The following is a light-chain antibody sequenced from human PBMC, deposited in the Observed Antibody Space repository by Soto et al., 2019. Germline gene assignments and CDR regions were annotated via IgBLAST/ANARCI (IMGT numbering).Light chain of an antibody. CDR1: SSDVGGYNL. V-gene: IGLV2-23*01. CDR2: EGT. CDR3: CSYAGRSILV. Sequence: QSVLTQSASVSGCPGQSITSSCNGTSSDVGGYNLVSWYQQHPGRAPKLIIYEGTKRPSGVSDRFSVSKSGNTASLTISGLQADDEADYHCCSYAGRSILVFGTGTKVTVL. J-gene: IGLJ1*01.